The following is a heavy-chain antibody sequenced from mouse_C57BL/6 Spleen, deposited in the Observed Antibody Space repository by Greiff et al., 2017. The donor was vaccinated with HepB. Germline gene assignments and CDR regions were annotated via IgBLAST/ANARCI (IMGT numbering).Heavy chain of an antibody. D-gene: IGHD2-4*01. Sequence: EVKLMESGGGLVKPGGSLKLSCAASGFTFSSYAMSWVRQTPEKRLEWVATISDGGSYTYSPDNVKGRFTISRDNAKNNLYLQMSHLKSEDTAMYYCAREDDDDYFDYWGQGTTLTVSS. J-gene: IGHJ2*01. CDR2: ISDGGSYT. CDR3: AREDDDDYFDY. V-gene: IGHV5-4*01. CDR1: GFTFSSYA.